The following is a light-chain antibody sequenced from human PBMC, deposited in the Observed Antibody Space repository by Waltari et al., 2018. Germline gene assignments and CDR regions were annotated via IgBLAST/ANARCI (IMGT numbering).Light chain of an antibody. V-gene: IGKV3-11*01. Sequence: EIVLTQSPATLSLSPGVRVTLSCRARQSVSSSLTWYQQKPGQAPRLLFHDVSNRATGIPARFSVSGSGTDFTLTISSLEAEDFAVYYCQQRSNWPPTFGQGTKVEIK. CDR1: QSVSSS. CDR2: DVS. CDR3: QQRSNWPPT. J-gene: IGKJ1*01.